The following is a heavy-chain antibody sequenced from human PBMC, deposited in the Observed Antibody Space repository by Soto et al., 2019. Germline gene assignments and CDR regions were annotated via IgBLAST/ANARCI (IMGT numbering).Heavy chain of an antibody. CDR2: INPNSGGT. Sequence: ASVKVSCKASGYTFTGYYMHWVRQAPGQGLEWMGWINPNSGGTNYAQKFQGRVTMTRDTSISTAYMELSRLRSDDTAVYYCARDCPNWGRVENAFDIWGQGTMVTVSS. D-gene: IGHD7-27*01. J-gene: IGHJ3*02. CDR3: ARDCPNWGRVENAFDI. V-gene: IGHV1-2*02. CDR1: GYTFTGYY.